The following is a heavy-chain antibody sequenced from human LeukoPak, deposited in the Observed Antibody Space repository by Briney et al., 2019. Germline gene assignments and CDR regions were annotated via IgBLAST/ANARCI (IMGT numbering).Heavy chain of an antibody. CDR2: IYHSGST. CDR3: ARVNTRDYAIFGVVIETEFDY. D-gene: IGHD3-3*01. V-gene: IGHV4-38-2*02. J-gene: IGHJ4*02. Sequence: SETLSLTCTVSGYSISSGYQWGWIRQPPGKGLEWIGSIYHSGSTYYNPSLKSRVTISVDRSKNQFSLKLSSVTAADTAVYYCARVNTRDYAIFGVVIETEFDYWGQGTLVTVSS. CDR1: GYSISSGYQ.